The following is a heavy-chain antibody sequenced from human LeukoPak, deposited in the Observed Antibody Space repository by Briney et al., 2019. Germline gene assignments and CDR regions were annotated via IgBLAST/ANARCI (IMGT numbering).Heavy chain of an antibody. CDR2: IIPILGIA. CDR1: GGTFSSYA. V-gene: IGHV1-69*04. J-gene: IGHJ4*02. D-gene: IGHD3-10*01. CDR3: ARAETTMVRGVIILYYFDY. Sequence: SVKVSCKASGGTFSSYAISWVRQAPGQGLEWMGRIIPILGIANYAQKFQGRVTITADKSTSTAYMELSSLRSEDTAMYYCARAETTMVRGVIILYYFDYWGQGTLVTVSS.